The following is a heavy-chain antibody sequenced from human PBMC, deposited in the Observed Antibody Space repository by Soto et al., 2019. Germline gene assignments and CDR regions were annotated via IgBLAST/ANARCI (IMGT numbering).Heavy chain of an antibody. V-gene: IGHV1-69*13. CDR2: IIPIFGTA. Sequence: SVKVSCKASGCTFSSYAISWVRQAPGQGLEWMGGIIPIFGTANYAQKFQGRVTITADEYTSTAYMELSSLRSEDTAVYYCARGDIVVVTAAQTLSNGMDVWGQGTTVTV. J-gene: IGHJ6*02. CDR3: ARGDIVVVTAAQTLSNGMDV. D-gene: IGHD2-2*01. CDR1: GCTFSSYA.